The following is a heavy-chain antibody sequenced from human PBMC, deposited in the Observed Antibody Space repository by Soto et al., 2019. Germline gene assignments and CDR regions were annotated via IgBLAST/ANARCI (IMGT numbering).Heavy chain of an antibody. D-gene: IGHD6-13*01. CDR1: GGSISSSSYY. V-gene: IGHV4-39*01. J-gene: IGHJ4*02. CDR3: ARRWGSSPYYFDY. Sequence: SETLSLTCTVSGGSISSSSYYWGWIRQPPGKGLEWIGSIYYSGSTYYNPSLKSRVTISVDTSKNQFSLKLSSVTAADTAVYYCARRWGSSPYYFDYWGQGTLVTVSS. CDR2: IYYSGST.